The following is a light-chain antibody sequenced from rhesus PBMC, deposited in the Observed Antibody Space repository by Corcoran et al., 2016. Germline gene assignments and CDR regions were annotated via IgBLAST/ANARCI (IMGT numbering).Light chain of an antibody. CDR1: ESVSVFGINL. Sequence: DIVLTQSPASLAVSPGQRATIICRASESVSVFGINLIHWYQQKQGQPPKLLIYQTSNKDTGVPARFSGSWSGTDFTLTINPVEAVDAADYYYLQGKHYPRTFGRGTKVDIK. V-gene: IGKV7-13*01. CDR3: LQGKHYPRT. CDR2: QTS. J-gene: IGKJ1*01.